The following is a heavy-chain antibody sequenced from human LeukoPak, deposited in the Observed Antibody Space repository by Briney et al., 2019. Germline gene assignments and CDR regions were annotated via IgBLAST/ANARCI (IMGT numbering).Heavy chain of an antibody. V-gene: IGHV1-18*01. CDR3: AXXXXXXXXXXDP. CDR2: ISGYNGKT. CDR1: XTXXTXX. J-gene: IGHJ5*02. Sequence: XTXXTXXITWVRQAPGQGXEXXGGISGYNGKTKYAQKLQERVTMTTDTTXTKDYMELRSVRADEKAVYYCAXXXXXXXXXXDPWGQXXXVTVSS.